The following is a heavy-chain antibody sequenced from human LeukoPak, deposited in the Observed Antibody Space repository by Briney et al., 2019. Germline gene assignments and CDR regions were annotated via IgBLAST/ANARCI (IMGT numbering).Heavy chain of an antibody. CDR1: GGTFSSYA. CDR2: IIPIFGTA. CDR3: ARVGSGRDQSFDY. V-gene: IGHV1-69*13. D-gene: IGHD3-3*01. Sequence: SVKVSCKASGGTFSSYAISWVRPAPGQGLGWMGGIIPIFGTANYAQKFQGRVTITADESTSTAYMELSSLRSEDTAVYYCARVGSGRDQSFDYWGQGTLVTVSS. J-gene: IGHJ4*02.